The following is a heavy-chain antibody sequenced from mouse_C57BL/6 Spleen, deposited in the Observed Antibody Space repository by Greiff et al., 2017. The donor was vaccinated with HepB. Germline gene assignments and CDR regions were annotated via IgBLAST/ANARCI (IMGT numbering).Heavy chain of an antibody. J-gene: IGHJ2*01. CDR2: IYPGGGYT. CDR1: GYTFTNYW. CDR3: GTLTAQALFGY. V-gene: IGHV1-63*01. D-gene: IGHD3-2*02. Sequence: VKVVESGAELVRPGTSVKMSCKASGYTFTNYWIGWAKQRPGHGLEWIGDIYPGGGYTNYNEKFKGKATLTADKSSSTAYMQFSSLTSEDSAIYYCGTLTAQALFGYWGQGTTLTVSS.